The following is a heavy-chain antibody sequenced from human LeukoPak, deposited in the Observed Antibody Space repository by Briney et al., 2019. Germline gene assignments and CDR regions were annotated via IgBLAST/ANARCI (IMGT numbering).Heavy chain of an antibody. Sequence: PGGSLRLSYAASGFIFGTYGMYWVRQAPGKGLEWVAFIRHDGSIKNYADSVKGRSTISRDNSKNTLYLQMNSLRAEDTAIYYCAKDSLADIDYWGQGTLVTVSS. CDR1: GFIFGTYG. D-gene: IGHD3-16*01. V-gene: IGHV3-30*02. CDR2: IRHDGSIK. J-gene: IGHJ4*02. CDR3: AKDSLADIDY.